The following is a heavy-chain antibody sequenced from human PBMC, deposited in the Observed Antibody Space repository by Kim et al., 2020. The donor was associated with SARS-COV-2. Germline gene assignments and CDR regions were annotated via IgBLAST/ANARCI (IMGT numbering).Heavy chain of an antibody. CDR1: GFTFDDYA. Sequence: GGSLRLSCAASGFTFDDYAMHWVRQAPGKGLEWVSGISWNSGSIGYADSVKGRFTISRDNAKNSLYLQMNSLRAEDTALYYCAKGGYSSSWHREPFDYWGQGALVTVSS. CDR3: AKGGYSSSWHREPFDY. CDR2: ISWNSGSI. V-gene: IGHV3-9*01. D-gene: IGHD6-13*01. J-gene: IGHJ4*02.